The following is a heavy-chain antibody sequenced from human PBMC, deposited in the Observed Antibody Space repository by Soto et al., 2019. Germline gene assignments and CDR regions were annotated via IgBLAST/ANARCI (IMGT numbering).Heavy chain of an antibody. J-gene: IGHJ5*01. V-gene: IGHV3-23*01. Sequence: EVQLLESGGNLVQPGGSLRLSCAASGFTFSNYGMNWVRQAPGKGLEWVSAISGGGTSPYYADSVKGRFTISRDNSKNTLYLQMNSLRADDTALYYCAKSGIVATMRTFSWFDSWGQGTLVTVSS. D-gene: IGHD2-2*01. CDR1: GFTFSNYG. CDR2: ISGGGTSP. CDR3: AKSGIVATMRTFSWFDS.